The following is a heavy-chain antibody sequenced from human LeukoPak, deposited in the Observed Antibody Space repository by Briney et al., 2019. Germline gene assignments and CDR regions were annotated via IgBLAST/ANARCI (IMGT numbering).Heavy chain of an antibody. CDR3: ARGWELRVYYYMDV. CDR2: MNPNSGNT. V-gene: IGHV1-8*01. CDR1: GYTFTSYD. D-gene: IGHD1-26*01. J-gene: IGHJ6*03. Sequence: GASVKVSCKASGYTFTSYDIDWVRQATGQGLEWMGWMNPNSGNTGYAQKFQGRVTMTRNTSVSTAYMELSSLRSEDTAVYYCARGWELRVYYYMDVWGKGTTVTVSS.